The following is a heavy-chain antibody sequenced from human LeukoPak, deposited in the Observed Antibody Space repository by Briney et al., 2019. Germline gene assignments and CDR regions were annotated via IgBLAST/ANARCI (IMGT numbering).Heavy chain of an antibody. J-gene: IGHJ2*01. CDR1: GGSISNYY. V-gene: IGHV4-59*08. CDR3: ARRTYFDL. Sequence: ASETLSLTCTVSGGSISNYYRSWVRQPPGKGLEWIGYIYYSGSTTYNPSLKSRVTISVDTSKDQFSLKLSSVTAADTAVYYCARRTYFDLWGRGTLVTVSS. CDR2: IYYSGST.